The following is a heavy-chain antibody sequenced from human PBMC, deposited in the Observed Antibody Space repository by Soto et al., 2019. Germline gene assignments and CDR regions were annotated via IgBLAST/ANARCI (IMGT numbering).Heavy chain of an antibody. CDR3: TTYLNWGST. J-gene: IGHJ4*02. V-gene: IGHV3-7*03. D-gene: IGHD7-27*01. CDR1: GFPFSGFW. CDR2: IKYDGGEK. Sequence: GGSLGLSCAASGFPFSGFWMTWVRQATGKGLEFLATIKYDGGEKYYGDSVKGRFTISRDNAENSLYLQMNNLRAEDTAVYHCTTYLNWGSTWGPGTLVTVSS.